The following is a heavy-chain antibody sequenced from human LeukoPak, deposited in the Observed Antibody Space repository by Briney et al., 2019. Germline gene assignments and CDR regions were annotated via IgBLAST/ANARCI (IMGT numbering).Heavy chain of an antibody. CDR3: ARSGGLWLLTYYFDY. CDR1: GGSIGSSSYY. D-gene: IGHD3-22*01. CDR2: IYYSGST. V-gene: IGHV4-39*07. J-gene: IGHJ4*02. Sequence: SETLSLTCTVSGGSIGSSSYYWGWIRQPPGKGLEWIGSIYYSGSTYYNPSLKSRVTISVDTSKNQLSLKLSSVTAADTAVHFCARSGGLWLLTYYFDYWGQGTLVTVSS.